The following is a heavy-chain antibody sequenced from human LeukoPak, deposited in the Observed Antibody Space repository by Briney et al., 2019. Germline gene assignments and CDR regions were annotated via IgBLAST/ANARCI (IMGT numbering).Heavy chain of an antibody. Sequence: SETLSLTCTVSGGSISSYYWSWIRQPPGKGLEWIGYIYYSGSTNYNPSLKSRVTISVDTSKKQFSLKLSSVTAADTAVYYCARHVGFITMVRGVINNNWFDPWGQGTLVTVSS. J-gene: IGHJ5*02. CDR1: GGSISSYY. D-gene: IGHD3-10*01. CDR3: ARHVGFITMVRGVINNNWFDP. CDR2: IYYSGST. V-gene: IGHV4-59*08.